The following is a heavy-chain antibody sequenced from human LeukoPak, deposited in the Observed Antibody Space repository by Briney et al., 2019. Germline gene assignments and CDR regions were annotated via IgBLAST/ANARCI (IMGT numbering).Heavy chain of an antibody. J-gene: IGHJ4*02. CDR1: GFTFSTYG. Sequence: GGSLRLSCAASGFTFSTYGMHWVRQAPGKGLEWVALILYDGSNKYYPDSVKGRFTISRDNSKNTLYLQMNSLRAEDTALYFCARDRRYCGGGSCYFDYFFDYWGQGTLVTVSS. CDR3: ARDRRYCGGGSCYFDYFFDY. CDR2: ILYDGSNK. V-gene: IGHV3-30*03. D-gene: IGHD2-15*01.